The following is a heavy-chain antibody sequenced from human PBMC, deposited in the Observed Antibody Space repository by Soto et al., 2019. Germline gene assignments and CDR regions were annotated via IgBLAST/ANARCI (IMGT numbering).Heavy chain of an antibody. J-gene: IGHJ6*02. D-gene: IGHD2-15*01. Sequence: QVQLVESGGGVVQPGRSLRLSCAASGFTFSSYAMHWVRQAPGKGLEWVAVISYDGSNKYYADSVKGRFTISRDNSKNTLYLQMNSLRAEDTAVYYCARAMGVVAEESMDVWGQGTTVTVSS. CDR1: GFTFSSYA. CDR3: ARAMGVVAEESMDV. V-gene: IGHV3-30-3*01. CDR2: ISYDGSNK.